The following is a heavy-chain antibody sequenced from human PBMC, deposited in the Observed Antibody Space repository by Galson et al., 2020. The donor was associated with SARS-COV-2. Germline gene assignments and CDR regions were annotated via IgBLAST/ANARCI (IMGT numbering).Heavy chain of an antibody. V-gene: IGHV3-9*01. CDR2: ISWNSGNI. Sequence: GGSLRLSCAASGFTFDDYAMHWVRQAPGKGLEWVSGISWNSGNIGYADSVKGRFTISRDNAKNSLYLQMNSLRAEDTALYYCAKLPSGYYDSSGYGGPYFDYWGQGTLVTVSS. J-gene: IGHJ4*02. CDR1: GFTFDDYA. CDR3: AKLPSGYYDSSGYGGPYFDY. D-gene: IGHD3-22*01.